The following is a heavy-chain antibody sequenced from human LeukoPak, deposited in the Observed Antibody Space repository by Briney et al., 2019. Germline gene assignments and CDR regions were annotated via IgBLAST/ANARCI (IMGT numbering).Heavy chain of an antibody. J-gene: IGHJ4*02. CDR1: GYTFTGYY. CDR2: INPNSGGT. D-gene: IGHD5-12*01. CDR3: AATNSGYDVFDY. Sequence: ASVKVSCKASGYTFTGYYMHWVRQAPGQGLEWMGWINPNSGGTNYAQKFQGRVTMTRDMSISTAYMELSSLRSEDTAVYYCAATNSGYDVFDYWGQGTLVTVSS. V-gene: IGHV1-2*02.